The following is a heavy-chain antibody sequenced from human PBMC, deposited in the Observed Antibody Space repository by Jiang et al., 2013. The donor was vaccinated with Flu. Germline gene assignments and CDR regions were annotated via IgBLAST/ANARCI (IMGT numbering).Heavy chain of an antibody. CDR1: GFTFSSYE. J-gene: IGHJ6*03. CDR3: ARRGADYYYYYYMDV. V-gene: IGHV3-48*03. Sequence: LVQPGGSLRLSCAASGFTFSSYEMNWVRQAPGKGLEWVSYISSSGSTIYYADSVKGRFTISRDNAKNSLYLQMNSLRAEDTAVYYCARRGADYYYYYYMDVWGKGTTVTVSS. D-gene: IGHD3-16*01. CDR2: ISSSGSTI.